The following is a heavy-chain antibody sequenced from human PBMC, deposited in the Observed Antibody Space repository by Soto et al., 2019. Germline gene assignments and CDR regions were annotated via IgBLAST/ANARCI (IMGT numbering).Heavy chain of an antibody. CDR2: ISGSGGST. CDR1: GFTFSSYA. Sequence: EVQLLESGGGLVQPGGSLRLSCAASGFTFSSYAMSWVRQAPGKGLEWVSAISGSGGSTYYADSVKGRFTISRDNSKNTLYLQMNSLRAEDTAVYYCAKAGNPDIVVVVAAANFDYWGQGTLVTVSS. V-gene: IGHV3-23*01. CDR3: AKAGNPDIVVVVAAANFDY. D-gene: IGHD2-15*01. J-gene: IGHJ4*02.